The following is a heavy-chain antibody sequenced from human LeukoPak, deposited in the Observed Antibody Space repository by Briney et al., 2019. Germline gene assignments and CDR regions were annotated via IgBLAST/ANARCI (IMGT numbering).Heavy chain of an antibody. V-gene: IGHV4-59*12. CDR3: AREYYYDSSGYPARAFDI. CDR1: GGSISSYY. D-gene: IGHD3-22*01. J-gene: IGHJ3*02. Sequence: SETLSLTCTVPGGSISSYYWSWIRQPPGKGLEWIGYIYYSGSTNYNPSLKSRVTISLDTSKNQFSLKLSSVTAADTAVYYCAREYYYDSSGYPARAFDIWGQGTMVTVSS. CDR2: IYYSGST.